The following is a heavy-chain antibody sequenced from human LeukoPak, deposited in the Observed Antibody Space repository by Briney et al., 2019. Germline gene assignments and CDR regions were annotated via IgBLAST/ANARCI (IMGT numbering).Heavy chain of an antibody. CDR2: ISYDGSNK. J-gene: IGHJ4*02. CDR3: AEDSSDYYDSSGPVDY. V-gene: IGHV3-30*18. D-gene: IGHD3-22*01. CDR1: GFTFSSYG. Sequence: PGGSLRLSCAASGFTFSSYGMHWVRQAPGKGLEWVAVISYDGSNKYYADSVKGRFTISRDNSKNTLYLQMNSLRAEDTAVYYCAEDSSDYYDSSGPVDYWGQGTRVTVSS.